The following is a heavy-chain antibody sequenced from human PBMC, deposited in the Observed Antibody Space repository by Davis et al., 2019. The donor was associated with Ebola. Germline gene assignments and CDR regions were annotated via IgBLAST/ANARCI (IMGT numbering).Heavy chain of an antibody. Sequence: GESLKISCAASGFTFSSYSMNWVRQAPGKGLEWVANIKQDGSEKYYVDSVKGRLTISRDNAKNSLYLQMNSLRGDDTAVYYCVAAPNKYYFDYWGQGTRVTVSS. J-gene: IGHJ4*02. D-gene: IGHD6-6*01. V-gene: IGHV3-7*01. CDR2: IKQDGSEK. CDR1: GFTFSSYS. CDR3: VAAPNKYYFDY.